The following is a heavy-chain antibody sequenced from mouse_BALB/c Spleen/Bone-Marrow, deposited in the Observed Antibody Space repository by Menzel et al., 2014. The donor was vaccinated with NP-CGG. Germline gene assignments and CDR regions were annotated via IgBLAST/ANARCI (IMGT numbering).Heavy chain of an antibody. CDR1: GFSLTSYG. CDR3: ARNGGTWFAY. J-gene: IGHJ3*01. Sequence: QVQLKESGPGLAQPSQSLSITCTVSGFSLTSYGVHWVRQSPGKGLEWLGVIWGGGSTDYNAAFISRLSISKDNSKSQVFFKMNSLQADDTAIYYCARNGGTWFAYWGQGTLVTVSA. CDR2: IWGGGST. V-gene: IGHV2-4-1*01.